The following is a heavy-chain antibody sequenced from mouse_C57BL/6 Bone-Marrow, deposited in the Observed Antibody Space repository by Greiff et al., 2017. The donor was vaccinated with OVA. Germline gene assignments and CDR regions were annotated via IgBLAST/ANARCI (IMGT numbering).Heavy chain of an antibody. CDR3: TREPTVVERLLDY. CDR1: GYTFTDYE. Sequence: VQLQQSGAELVRPGASVTLSCKASGYTFTDYEMHWVKQTPVHGLEWIGAIDPDTGGTAYNQKFKGKAILTADKSSSTAYMELRSLTSEDSAVYYCTREPTVVERLLDYWGQGTTLTVSS. D-gene: IGHD1-1*01. V-gene: IGHV1-15*01. CDR2: IDPDTGGT. J-gene: IGHJ2*01.